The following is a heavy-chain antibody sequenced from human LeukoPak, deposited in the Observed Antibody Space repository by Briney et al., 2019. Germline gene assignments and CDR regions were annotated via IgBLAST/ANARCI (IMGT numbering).Heavy chain of an antibody. V-gene: IGHV4-59*03. CDR1: DGSIRTYY. CDR3: ATNKDWAEAA. Sequence: PSETLSLTCSVSDGSIRTYYWSWIRQSPGQGLEWIGNIYYRGDINYNPSLKSRVIISIDTSKNQFSLKVTSLTAADTAVYYCATNKDWAEAAWGQGTLVIVSS. D-gene: IGHD3/OR15-3a*01. CDR2: IYYRGDI. J-gene: IGHJ5*02.